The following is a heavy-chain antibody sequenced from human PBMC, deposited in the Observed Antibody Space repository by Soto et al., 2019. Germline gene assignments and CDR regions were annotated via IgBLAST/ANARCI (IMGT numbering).Heavy chain of an antibody. Sequence: QLPLQESGPGLVKPSETLSLTCTVSDGSVSSSSSYWGWIRQPPGKGLEWIGSIYYVGSTYYNPSLRGRVTISVDASKRRFPQKLTSVTAEDRAVYFWGRGGRSYIYTYDPGGRGTLVTVSS. J-gene: IGHJ5*02. CDR2: IYYVGST. CDR3: GRGGRSYIYTYDP. D-gene: IGHD1-26*01. V-gene: IGHV4-39*01. CDR1: DGSVSSSSSY.